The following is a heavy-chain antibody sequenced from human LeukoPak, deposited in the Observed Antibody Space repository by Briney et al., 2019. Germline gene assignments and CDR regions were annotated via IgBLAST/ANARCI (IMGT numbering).Heavy chain of an antibody. V-gene: IGHV3-23*01. J-gene: IGHJ4*02. Sequence: GGSLRLSCAAPGFTFSSYAMSWVRQAPGKGLEWVSAISGSGGSTYYADSVKGRFTISRDNSKNTLYLQMNSLRAEDTAVYYCAKDGQYYYDSSGYSDYWGQGTLVTVSS. CDR2: ISGSGGST. CDR1: GFTFSSYA. CDR3: AKDGQYYYDSSGYSDY. D-gene: IGHD3-22*01.